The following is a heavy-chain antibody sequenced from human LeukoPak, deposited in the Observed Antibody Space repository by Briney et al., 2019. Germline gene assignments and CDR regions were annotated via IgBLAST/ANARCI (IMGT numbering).Heavy chain of an antibody. CDR1: GYTFTSYY. V-gene: IGHV1-46*01. CDR3: ARVSGFSGELSQPFDY. CDR2: INPSGGST. D-gene: IGHD7-27*01. Sequence: ASVKVSCKASGYTFTSYYMHWVRQAPGQGLEWMGIINPSGGSTSYARKFQGRVTMTRDMSTSTVYMELSSLRSEDTAVYYCARVSGFSGELSQPFDYWGQGTLVTVSS. J-gene: IGHJ4*02.